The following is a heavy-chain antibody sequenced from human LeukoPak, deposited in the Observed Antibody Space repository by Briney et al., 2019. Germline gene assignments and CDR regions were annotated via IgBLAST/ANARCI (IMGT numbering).Heavy chain of an antibody. V-gene: IGHV3-7*01. Sequence: GGSLRLSCVASGFTFSISWVTWVRQAPGKGLEWVAKIKQDGSEKYYVDSVKGRFTISRDNAKNSLYLQMNSLRAEDTAVYYCARDYYGTFDYWGQGTLVTVSS. D-gene: IGHD3-10*01. J-gene: IGHJ4*02. CDR1: GFTFSISW. CDR3: ARDYYGTFDY. CDR2: IKQDGSEK.